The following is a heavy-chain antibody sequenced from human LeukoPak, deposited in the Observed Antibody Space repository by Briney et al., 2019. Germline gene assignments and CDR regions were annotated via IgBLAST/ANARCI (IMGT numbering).Heavy chain of an antibody. V-gene: IGHV3-23*01. D-gene: IGHD3-9*01. CDR3: AKWVDYDILTGYYDSDY. Sequence: GGSLRLSCAASGFTFSNYAMSWVRQAPGKGLEWVSAIGGRGGGTYYADSVKGRFTVSRDDSKNTLYLQMNSLRAEDTAVYYCAKWVDYDILTGYYDSDYWGQGTLVTVSS. CDR2: IGGRGGGT. CDR1: GFTFSNYA. J-gene: IGHJ4*02.